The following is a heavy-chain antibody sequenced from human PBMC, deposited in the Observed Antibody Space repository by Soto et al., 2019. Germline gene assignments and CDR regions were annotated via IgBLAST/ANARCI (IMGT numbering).Heavy chain of an antibody. D-gene: IGHD1-26*01. J-gene: IGHJ6*03. CDR3: ARGILRPNHYMDV. CDR1: GDSISRGGYF. CDR2: IYDSGRA. V-gene: IGHV4-31*03. Sequence: QVQLQESGPGLVKPSQTLSLTCIVSGDSISRGGYFWTWIRQHPGKGLEWIGYIYDSGRAFYNPSLKSRVTMSVDTSKNPFSLTLRSVTAADTAVFYCARGILRPNHYMDVWGKGTAVAVSS.